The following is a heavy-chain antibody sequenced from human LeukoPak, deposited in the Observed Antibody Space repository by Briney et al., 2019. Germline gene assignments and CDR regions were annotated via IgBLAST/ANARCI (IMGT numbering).Heavy chain of an antibody. CDR1: GFSLTTSGVG. CDR3: AHRRGGNFFFDN. J-gene: IGHJ4*02. D-gene: IGHD4-23*01. CDR2: IYWDDDK. Sequence: SGPTLFNPTPPLTLTCTFSGFSLTTSGVGVGWIRQPPGKALEWLALIYWDDDKRYSPSLKTRLTITKDTSKNQVVLTMTNMDPVDTATYYCAHRRGGNFFFDNWGQGTLVTVSS. V-gene: IGHV2-5*02.